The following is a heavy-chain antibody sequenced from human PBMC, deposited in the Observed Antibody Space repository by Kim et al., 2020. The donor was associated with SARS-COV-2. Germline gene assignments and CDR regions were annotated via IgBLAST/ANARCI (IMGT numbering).Heavy chain of an antibody. CDR1: GFTISSYW. D-gene: IGHD2-2*01. CDR2: INTDGRGT. J-gene: IGHJ3*02. V-gene: IGHV3-74*01. CDR3: AILAASRSAFDI. Sequence: GGSLRLSCAASGFTISSYWMHWVRQAPVKGLVWVSNINTDGRGTNYADSVKGRFTISRDNAKNTLLLQTNSLRAEDTAVYYCAILAASRSAFDIWGQGT.